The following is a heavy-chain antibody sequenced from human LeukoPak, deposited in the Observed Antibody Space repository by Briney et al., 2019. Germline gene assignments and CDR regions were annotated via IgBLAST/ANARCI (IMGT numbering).Heavy chain of an antibody. D-gene: IGHD3-3*01. Sequence: GGCLRLSCEDSGFTFRSYEMNWVRQAPGKGLEWIAYLSMKGRFTIARDNAKNSVYLEMNSLRADDTAVYYCARSARLMKGVVEVTALDDWGQGTLVTVSS. J-gene: IGHJ4*02. CDR1: GFTFRSYE. CDR3: ARSARLMKGVVEVTALDD. V-gene: IGHV3-48*03. CDR2: LS.